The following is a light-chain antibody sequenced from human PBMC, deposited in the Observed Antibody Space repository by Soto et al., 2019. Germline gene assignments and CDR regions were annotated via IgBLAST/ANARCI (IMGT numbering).Light chain of an antibody. CDR2: NNN. J-gene: IGLJ1*01. V-gene: IGLV1-44*01. CDR3: ASWDDSLNGLYV. CDR1: SSNIGSDT. Sequence: QSVLTQPPSVSGTPGQRVTISCSGSSSNIGSDTVNWYQQLPGTAPKLLIYNNNQWPSGVPDRFSGSKSGTSGSLAISGLQSEDEADYYCASWDDSLNGLYVFGTGTKVTVL.